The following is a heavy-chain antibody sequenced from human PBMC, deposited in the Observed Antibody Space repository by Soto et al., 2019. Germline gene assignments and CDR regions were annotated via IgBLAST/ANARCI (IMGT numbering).Heavy chain of an antibody. CDR2: ISSSSSTI. D-gene: IGHD5-12*01. J-gene: IGHJ6*02. V-gene: IGHV3-48*02. CDR3: ARVLRYRVRGVLKFYYYYGMDV. Sequence: GGSLRLSCAASGFTFSSYSMNWVRQAPGKGLEWVSYISSSSSTIYYADSVKGRFTISRDNAKNSLYLQMNSLRDEDTAVYYCARVLRYRVRGVLKFYYYYGMDVWGQGTTVTVSS. CDR1: GFTFSSYS.